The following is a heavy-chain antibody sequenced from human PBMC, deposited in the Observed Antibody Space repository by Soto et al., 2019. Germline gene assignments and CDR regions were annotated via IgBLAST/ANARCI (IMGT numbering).Heavy chain of an antibody. CDR1: GGTFSSYA. CDR2: IIPIFGTA. V-gene: IGHV1-69*01. D-gene: IGHD3-22*01. Sequence: QVQLVQSGAEVKKPGSSVKVSCKASGGTFSSYAISWVRQAPGQGLEGMGGIIPIFGTANYAQKFQGRVTITAYESTSTAYMELSSLRSEDTAVYYCASGDDSRFYYYYYGMDVWGQGTTVTVSS. J-gene: IGHJ6*02. CDR3: ASGDDSRFYYYYYGMDV.